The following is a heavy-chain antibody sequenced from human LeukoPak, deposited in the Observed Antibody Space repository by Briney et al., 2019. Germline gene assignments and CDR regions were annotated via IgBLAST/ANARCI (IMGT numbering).Heavy chain of an antibody. CDR2: ITNDGST. J-gene: IGHJ5*02. D-gene: IGHD2-15*01. CDR1: GFTFSSYA. Sequence: GGSLRLSCAASGFTFSSYAMSGVRQAPGKGLEWVSAITNDGSTYYADSVKGRFTISRDNSKSTLYLQMSSLRAEDTALYFCAKPDYSRGNWFDTWGQGTLVTVSS. CDR3: AKPDYSRGNWFDT. V-gene: IGHV3-23*01.